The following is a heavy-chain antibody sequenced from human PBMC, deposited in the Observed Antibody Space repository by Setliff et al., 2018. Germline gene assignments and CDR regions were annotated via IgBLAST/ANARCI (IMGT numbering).Heavy chain of an antibody. D-gene: IGHD2-15*01. J-gene: IGHJ4*01. CDR2: ISAYNGNT. CDR1: GYTFTSYG. CDR3: ARDLVGYCSGGSCYGWEN. Sequence: ASVKVSCKASGYTFTSYGISWVRRAPGQGLEWMGWISAYNGNTNYAQKLQGRVTMTTDTSTSTAYMELRSLRSDDTAVYYCARDLVGYCSGGSCYGWENWGQGTLVTVSS. V-gene: IGHV1-18*01.